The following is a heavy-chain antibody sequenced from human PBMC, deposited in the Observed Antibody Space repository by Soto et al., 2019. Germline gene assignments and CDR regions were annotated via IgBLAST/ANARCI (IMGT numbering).Heavy chain of an antibody. Sequence: EVQLVESGGGLVKAGESLRLSCAASGLSFTSAWMTWVRQAPGKGLEWVGRIKSETDGGTTDYAAPVNGRFTISRDDSRNTLYLQMNSLKTEDTALYYCSTDIRLYGLDIWGQGTTITVSS. CDR1: GLSFTSAW. CDR2: IKSETDGGTT. CDR3: STDIRLYGLDI. V-gene: IGHV3-15*01. J-gene: IGHJ6*02.